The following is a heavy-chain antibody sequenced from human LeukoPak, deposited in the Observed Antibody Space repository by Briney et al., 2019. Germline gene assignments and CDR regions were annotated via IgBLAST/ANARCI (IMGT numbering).Heavy chain of an antibody. Sequence: APVTVSRTASGYTFTSYDINWVRQATGQGLEWMGWMNPNSGNTGSAQKFQGRVTITRNTSISTAYMELSSLRSEDTAVYYCAREVDEINDGSNWFDPWGQGTLVTVSS. CDR3: AREVDEINDGSNWFDP. D-gene: IGHD1-1*01. CDR2: MNPNSGNT. V-gene: IGHV1-8*03. CDR1: GYTFTSYD. J-gene: IGHJ5*02.